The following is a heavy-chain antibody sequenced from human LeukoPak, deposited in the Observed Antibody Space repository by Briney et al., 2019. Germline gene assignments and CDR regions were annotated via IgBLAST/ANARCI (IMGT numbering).Heavy chain of an antibody. J-gene: IGHJ4*02. Sequence: PSQTMSITCTVSAGSISSGSYYWSWIRQPAGKGLEWIGRFYNSGSTNYNPSLKSRVTISVDTSKNQFSLKLSSVTAADTAVYYCASSGSGSYNPPFDYWGQGTLVTVSS. V-gene: IGHV4-61*02. CDR3: ASSGSGSYNPPFDY. D-gene: IGHD3-10*01. CDR2: FYNSGST. CDR1: AGSISSGSYY.